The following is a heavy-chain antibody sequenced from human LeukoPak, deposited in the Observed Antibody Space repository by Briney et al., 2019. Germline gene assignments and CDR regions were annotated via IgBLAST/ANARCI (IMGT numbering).Heavy chain of an antibody. J-gene: IGHJ4*02. D-gene: IGHD3-10*01. V-gene: IGHV3-21*04. CDR1: GFTFSSYS. CDR3: AKGGFGFGELKFDY. CDR2: ISSSSSYI. Sequence: GGSLRLSCAASGFTFSSYSMNWVRQAPGKGLEWVSSISSSSSYIYYADSVKGRFTISRDNSKNRMYLQMNSLRAEDTAVYHCAKGGFGFGELKFDYWGQGTLVTVSS.